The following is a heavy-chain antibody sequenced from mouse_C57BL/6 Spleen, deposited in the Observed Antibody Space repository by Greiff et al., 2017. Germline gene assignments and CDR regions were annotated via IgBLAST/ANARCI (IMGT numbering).Heavy chain of an antibody. CDR1: GYAFTNYL. Sequence: VQLQQSGAELVRPGTSVKVSCKASGYAFTNYLIEWVKQRPGQGLEWIGVINPGSGGTNYNEKFKGKATLTADKSSSTAYMQLSSLTSEDSAVSFCARGSTAWYFDVWGTGTTVTVSS. CDR2: INPGSGGT. D-gene: IGHD1-2*01. V-gene: IGHV1-54*01. CDR3: ARGSTAWYFDV. J-gene: IGHJ1*03.